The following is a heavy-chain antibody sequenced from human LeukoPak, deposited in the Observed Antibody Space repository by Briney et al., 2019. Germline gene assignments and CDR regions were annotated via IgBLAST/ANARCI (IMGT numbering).Heavy chain of an antibody. V-gene: IGHV3-30*18. CDR2: ISYDGSNK. CDR1: GFTLSSYG. Sequence: PGGSLRLSCAASGFTLSSYGMHWIRQAPGKGLEWVAMISYDGSNKYFVDSAKGRCTISRDNSKNTLYLQMNSLRAEDTAVYYCAKAHYDVLTGPSGYFDYWGQGTLVTVSS. CDR3: AKAHYDVLTGPSGYFDY. J-gene: IGHJ4*02. D-gene: IGHD3-9*01.